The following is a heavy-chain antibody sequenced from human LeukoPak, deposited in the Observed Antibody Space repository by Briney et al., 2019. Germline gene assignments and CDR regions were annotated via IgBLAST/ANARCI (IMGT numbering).Heavy chain of an antibody. D-gene: IGHD2-21*02. Sequence: SETLSLTCTISGGSFSSYYWNWLRQPAAKGLEGIGRIYTSGSTNYNPSLKSRITMSVDTSKKQFSLKLRSVTAADAAVYSCERGSGGVVTASRYWGQGTLVTVSS. V-gene: IGHV4-4*07. CDR2: IYTSGST. CDR3: ERGSGGVVTASRY. J-gene: IGHJ4*02. CDR1: GGSFSSYY.